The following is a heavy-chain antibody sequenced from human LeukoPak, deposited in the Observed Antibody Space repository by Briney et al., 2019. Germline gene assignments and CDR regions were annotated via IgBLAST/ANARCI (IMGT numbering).Heavy chain of an antibody. CDR2: IYHSGST. J-gene: IGHJ4*02. D-gene: IGHD2-2*01. CDR3: AISLSTAGIDY. Sequence: SETLSLTCAVSGYSISCGRYWGWIRQPPGKGLEWIGSIYHSGSTYYNPSLKSRVTISVDTSKIQFSLNLRSVTAADTAVYYCAISLSTAGIDYWGQGTLVTVSS. CDR1: GYSISCGRY. V-gene: IGHV4-38-2*01.